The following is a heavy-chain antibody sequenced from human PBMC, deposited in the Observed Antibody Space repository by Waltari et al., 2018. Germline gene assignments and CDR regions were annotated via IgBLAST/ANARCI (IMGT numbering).Heavy chain of an antibody. J-gene: IGHJ4*02. CDR2: IQRSGRT. V-gene: IGHV4-4*02. D-gene: IGHD2-15*01. Sequence: WWSWVRQSPEKGLEWIGQIQRSGRTHYNPSFECRVSISIDTSNNQFSLKVSSTTAADTAVYYCARDRGRGIYLDSWGRGTLVTVSA. CDR3: ARDRGRGIYLDS. CDR1: W.